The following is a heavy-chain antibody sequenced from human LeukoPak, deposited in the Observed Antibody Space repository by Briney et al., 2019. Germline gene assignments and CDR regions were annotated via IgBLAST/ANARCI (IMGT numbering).Heavy chain of an antibody. V-gene: IGHV4-59*01. CDR3: ARGGQWLDWFDP. CDR2: VYYSGST. Sequence: SETLSLTCTVSGGSISSYYWSWIRQPPGKGLEWIGYVYYSGSTNYNPSLKSRVTISVDTSKNQFSLKLSSVTAADTAVHYCARGGQWLDWFDPWGQGTLVTVSS. J-gene: IGHJ5*02. CDR1: GGSISSYY. D-gene: IGHD6-19*01.